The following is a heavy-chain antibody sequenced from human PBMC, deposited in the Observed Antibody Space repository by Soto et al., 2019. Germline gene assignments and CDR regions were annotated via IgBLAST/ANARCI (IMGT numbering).Heavy chain of an antibody. CDR1: GFTFSSYG. CDR3: AKSPKGGKYSSSWYYYYYMDV. D-gene: IGHD6-13*01. Sequence: GGSLRLSCAASGFTFSSYGMHWVRQAPGKGLEWVAVISYDGSNKYYADSVKGRFTISRDNSKKTLYLQMNSLRAEDTAVYYCAKSPKGGKYSSSWYYYYYMDVWGKGTTVTVSS. V-gene: IGHV3-30*18. CDR2: ISYDGSNK. J-gene: IGHJ6*03.